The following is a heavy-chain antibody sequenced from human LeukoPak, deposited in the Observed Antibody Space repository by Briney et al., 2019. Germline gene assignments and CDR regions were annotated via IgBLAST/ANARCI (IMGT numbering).Heavy chain of an antibody. J-gene: IGHJ4*02. CDR2: IYYSGST. CDR1: GGSISSDNYY. CDR3: ARSNWNLSDY. D-gene: IGHD1-1*01. Sequence: PSQALSLTCTVSGGSISSDNYYRSWIRQPPGKGLEWIGYIYYSGSTYYNPSLKSRVTISVDTSKNQFSLKLTSVTAADTAVYYCARSNWNLSDYCGQGTLVTVSS. V-gene: IGHV4-30-4*08.